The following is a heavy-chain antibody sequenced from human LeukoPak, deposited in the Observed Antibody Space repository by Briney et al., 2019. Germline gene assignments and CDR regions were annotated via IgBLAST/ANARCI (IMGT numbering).Heavy chain of an antibody. CDR2: ISYIGST. V-gene: IGHV4-59*11. CDR1: DDSFSSHY. Sequence: PSETLSLTCTVSDDSFSSHYWTWIRQPPGKGLEWIGHISYIGSTNYNPSLKRRVTTSADTSKNQFSLKGSSVTAADTAVYYCARDPTTVTKGFDIWGRGTLVTVSS. D-gene: IGHD4-17*01. J-gene: IGHJ3*02. CDR3: ARDPTTVTKGFDI.